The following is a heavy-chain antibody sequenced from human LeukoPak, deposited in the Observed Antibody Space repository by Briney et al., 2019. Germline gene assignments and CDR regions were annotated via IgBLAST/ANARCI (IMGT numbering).Heavy chain of an antibody. CDR1: GGSITSSY. J-gene: IGHJ4*02. Sequence: PSETLSLTCPVSGGSITSSYWSWLRQPPGKGLQWIGYIHYSGSTNYNPSLKSRVTILVDTSKSQLSLRLTSVTAADTAVYYCASVVGATNFLDYWGQGTLVTVSS. D-gene: IGHD1-26*01. CDR2: IHYSGST. V-gene: IGHV4-59*08. CDR3: ASVVGATNFLDY.